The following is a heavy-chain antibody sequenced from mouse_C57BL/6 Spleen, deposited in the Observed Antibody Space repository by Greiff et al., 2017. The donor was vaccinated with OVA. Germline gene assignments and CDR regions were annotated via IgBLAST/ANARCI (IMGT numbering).Heavy chain of an antibody. J-gene: IGHJ4*01. Sequence: EVKLMESGGDLVKPGGSLKLSCAASGFTFSSYGMSWVRQTPDKRLEWVATISSGGSYTYYPDSVKGRFTISRDNAKNTLYLQMSSLKSEDTAMYYCARHPITTSGDYAMDYWGQGTSVTVSS. CDR3: ARHPITTSGDYAMDY. D-gene: IGHD2-4*01. CDR2: ISSGGSYT. CDR1: GFTFSSYG. V-gene: IGHV5-6*01.